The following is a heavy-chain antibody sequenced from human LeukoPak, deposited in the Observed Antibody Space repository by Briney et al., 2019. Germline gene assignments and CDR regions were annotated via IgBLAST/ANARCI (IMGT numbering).Heavy chain of an antibody. D-gene: IGHD2-15*01. CDR1: GYTFTGCY. J-gene: IGHJ4*02. Sequence: LVASVKVSCKASGYTFTGCYMHWVRQAPGQGLEWMGWINTNSGGTNYAQKFQGRVTMTRDTSISTAYMELSRLRSDDTAVYYCARGYCSGGSCHRFDYWGQGTLATVSS. CDR3: ARGYCSGGSCHRFDY. CDR2: INTNSGGT. V-gene: IGHV1-2*03.